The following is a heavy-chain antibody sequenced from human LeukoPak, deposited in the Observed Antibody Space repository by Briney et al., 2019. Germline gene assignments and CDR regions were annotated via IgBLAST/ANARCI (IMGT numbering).Heavy chain of an antibody. D-gene: IGHD2-15*01. CDR2: ISSSSTYV. J-gene: IGHJ6*04. CDR3: ARGSGYCSSSRCSPGYYMDV. Sequence: GGSLRLSCAASGFTFSSYSMNWVRQAPGKGLEWVSRISSSSTYVDYTDSVKGRFTISRDNAKNSLYLQMNSLRAEDTALYYCARGSGYCSSSRCSPGYYMDVWGKGTTVTVFS. CDR1: GFTFSSYS. V-gene: IGHV3-21*01.